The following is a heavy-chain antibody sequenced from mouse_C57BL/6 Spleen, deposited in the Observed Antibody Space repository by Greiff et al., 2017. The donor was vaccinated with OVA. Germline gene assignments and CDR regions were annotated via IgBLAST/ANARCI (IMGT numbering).Heavy chain of an antibody. D-gene: IGHD4-1*01. CDR2: ISRGSSTI. V-gene: IGHV5-17*01. Sequence: EVQVVESGGGLVKPGGSLKLSCAASGFTFSDYGMHWVRQAPEKGLEWVAYISRGSSTIYYADTVKGRSTISRDNATNTLFLQMPSLRSEDTAVYYCAGANWDWYFDVWGTGTTVTVSS. J-gene: IGHJ1*03. CDR3: AGANWDWYFDV. CDR1: GFTFSDYG.